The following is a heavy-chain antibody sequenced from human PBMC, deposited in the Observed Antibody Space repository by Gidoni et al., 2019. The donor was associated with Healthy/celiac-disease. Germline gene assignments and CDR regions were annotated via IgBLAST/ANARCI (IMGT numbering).Heavy chain of an antibody. Sequence: EVQLVQSGAEVKKPGESLRISCNGSGYTFTSCWISWVRQMPGKGLEWIGRIDPSDSYTNYSPSFQGHVTISADKSISTAYLQWSSLKASDTAMYYCARRSVTTYDAFDIWGQGTMVTVSS. CDR1: GYTFTSCW. CDR2: IDPSDSYT. CDR3: ARRSVTTYDAFDI. D-gene: IGHD4-17*01. J-gene: IGHJ3*02. V-gene: IGHV5-10-1*01.